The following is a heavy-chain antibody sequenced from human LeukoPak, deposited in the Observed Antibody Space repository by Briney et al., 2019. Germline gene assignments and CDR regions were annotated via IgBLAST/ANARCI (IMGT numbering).Heavy chain of an antibody. CDR1: GHFISRYY. CDR2: IYYSGSS. CDR3: ASSVMVRGVYVYYI. Sequence: SETLSLTCTPSGHFISRYYWHWVRQPPGKGLEWIAYIYYSGSSNYNPSLKSRATISVDTSKNQFSLKLRTVTAADTAVYYCASSVMVRGVYVYYIWGQGTMVTVSS. J-gene: IGHJ3*02. D-gene: IGHD3-10*01. V-gene: IGHV4-59*03.